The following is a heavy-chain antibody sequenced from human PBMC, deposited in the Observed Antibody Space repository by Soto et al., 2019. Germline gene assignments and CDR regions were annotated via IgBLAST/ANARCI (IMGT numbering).Heavy chain of an antibody. J-gene: IGHJ6*02. Sequence: SETLSLTCTVSGGSISSYYWSWIRQPPGKGLEWIGYIYYSGSTNYNPSLKSRVTISVDTSKNQFSLKLSSVTAADTAVYYCAGFRPGRDYYYYYGMDVWGQGTTVTVSS. CDR1: GGSISSYY. CDR3: AGFRPGRDYYYYYGMDV. V-gene: IGHV4-59*01. D-gene: IGHD6-6*01. CDR2: IYYSGST.